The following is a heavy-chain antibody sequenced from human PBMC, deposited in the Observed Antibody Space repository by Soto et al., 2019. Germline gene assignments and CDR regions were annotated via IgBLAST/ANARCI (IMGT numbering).Heavy chain of an antibody. Sequence: QVQLVESGGGLVKPGGSLRLSCAASGFTFSDYYMSWIRQAPGKGPEWVSYFSSSSSYTNYADSVKGRFTISRDNAKNSLYLQMNSLRAEDTAVYYCARTIAAAGGRRYFDLWGRGTLVTVSS. V-gene: IGHV3-11*05. CDR2: FSSSSSYT. CDR3: ARTIAAAGGRRYFDL. D-gene: IGHD6-13*01. CDR1: GFTFSDYY. J-gene: IGHJ2*01.